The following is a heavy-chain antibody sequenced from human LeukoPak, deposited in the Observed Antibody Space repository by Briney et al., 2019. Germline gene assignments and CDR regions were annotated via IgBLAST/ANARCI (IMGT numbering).Heavy chain of an antibody. CDR2: IRSKAYGGTT. CDR3: TRAGYSCGYGFIGGSWSFDY. Sequence: GGSLRLSCAASGFTFSSYSMNWVRQAPGKGLEWVGFIRSKAYGGTTEYAASVKGRFTISRDDSKSIAYLQMNSLKTEDTAVYYCTRAGYSCGYGFIGGSWSFDYWGQGTLVTVSS. CDR1: GFTFSSYS. V-gene: IGHV3-49*04. J-gene: IGHJ4*02. D-gene: IGHD5-18*01.